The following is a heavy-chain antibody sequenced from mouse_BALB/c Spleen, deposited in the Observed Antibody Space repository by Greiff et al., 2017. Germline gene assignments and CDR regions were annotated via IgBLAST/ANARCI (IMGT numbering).Heavy chain of an antibody. Sequence: DVKLVESGGGLVQPGGSLRLSCATSGFTFSDFYMEWVRQPPGKRLEWIAASRNKANDYTTEYSASVKGRFIVSRDTSQSILYLQMNALRAEDTAIYYCARDGYYWYFDVWGAGTTVTVSS. V-gene: IGHV7-1*02. J-gene: IGHJ1*01. CDR3: ARDGYYWYFDV. CDR2: SRNKANDYTT. CDR1: GFTFSDFY.